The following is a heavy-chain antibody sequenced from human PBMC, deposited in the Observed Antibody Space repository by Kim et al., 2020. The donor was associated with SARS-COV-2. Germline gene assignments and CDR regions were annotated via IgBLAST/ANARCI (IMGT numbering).Heavy chain of an antibody. CDR3: AREHLARIAAAWFDP. CDR2: IIPIFGTA. J-gene: IGHJ5*02. V-gene: IGHV1-69*13. CDR1: GGTFSSYA. Sequence: SVKVSCKASGGTFSSYAISWVRQAPGQGLEWMGGIIPIFGTANYAQKFQGRVTITADESTSTAYMELSSLRSEDTAVYYCAREHLARIAAAWFDPWGQGTLVTVSS. D-gene: IGHD6-13*01.